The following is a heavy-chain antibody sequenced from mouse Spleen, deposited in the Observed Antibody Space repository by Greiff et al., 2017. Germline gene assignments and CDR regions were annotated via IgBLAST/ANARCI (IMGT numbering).Heavy chain of an antibody. V-gene: IGHV5-9*04. D-gene: IGHD1-1*01. CDR1: GFTFSSYA. CDR3: ARCYYGYFDY. J-gene: IGHJ2*01. CDR2: ISSGGGNT. Sequence: EVKLMESGGGLVKLGGSLKLSCAASGFTFSSYAMSWVRQTPEKRLEWVATISSGGGNTYYPDSVKGRFTISRDNAKNTLYLQMSSLKSEDTAMYYCARCYYGYFDYWGQGTTLTVSS.